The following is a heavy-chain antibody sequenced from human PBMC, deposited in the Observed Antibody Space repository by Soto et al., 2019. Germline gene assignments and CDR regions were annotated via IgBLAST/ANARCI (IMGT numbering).Heavy chain of an antibody. V-gene: IGHV3-30-3*01. CDR1: GFTFSSYA. Sequence: GGSLRLSCAASGFTFSSYAMHWVRQAPGKGLEWVAGISYDGSNKYYADSVKGRFTISRDNSKNTLYLQMNSLRAEDTAVYYCARDDPHVSFDYWGQGTLVTVSS. CDR2: ISYDGSNK. CDR3: ARDDPHVSFDY. J-gene: IGHJ4*02.